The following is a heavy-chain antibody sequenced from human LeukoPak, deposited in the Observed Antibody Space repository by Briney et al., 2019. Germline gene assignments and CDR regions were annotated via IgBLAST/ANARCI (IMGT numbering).Heavy chain of an antibody. Sequence: SETLSLTCAVYGGSFSGYYWSWIRQPPGKGLEWIGEINHSGSTNYNPSLKSRVTISVDTSKNQFSLKLSSVTAADTAVHYCARETGYSTVWGQGTLVTVSS. CDR3: ARETGYSTV. V-gene: IGHV4-34*01. CDR1: GGSFSGYY. J-gene: IGHJ4*02. D-gene: IGHD6-13*01. CDR2: INHSGST.